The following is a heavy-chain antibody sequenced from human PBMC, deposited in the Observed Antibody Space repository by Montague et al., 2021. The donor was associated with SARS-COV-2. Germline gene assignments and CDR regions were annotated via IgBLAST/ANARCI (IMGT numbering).Heavy chain of an antibody. CDR2: IGTAGDT. V-gene: IGHV3-13*01. D-gene: IGHD3-9*01. J-gene: IGHJ5*02. CDR1: GFTFSSYD. CDR3: ARGGAISTLFVPHQRWFDP. Sequence: SLRLSCAASGFTFSSYDMHWVRQATGNGLEWVSAIGTAGDTYYPGSVKGRFTISRENAKNSLYLQVNSLRAGDTAVYYCARGGAISTLFVPHQRWFDPWGQGTLVTVSS.